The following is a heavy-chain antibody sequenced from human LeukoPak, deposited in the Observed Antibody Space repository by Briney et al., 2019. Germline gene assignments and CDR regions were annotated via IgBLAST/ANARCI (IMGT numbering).Heavy chain of an antibody. CDR1: GGSFSGCY. V-gene: IGHV4-34*01. CDR2: INHSGST. J-gene: IGHJ5*02. Sequence: SETLSLTCAVYGGSFSGCYWSWIRQPPGKGLEWIGEINHSGSTNYNPSLKSRVTISVDTSKNQFSLRLSSVTAADTAVYYCARGIREKINWFDPWGQGTLVTVSS. CDR3: ARGIREKINWFDP.